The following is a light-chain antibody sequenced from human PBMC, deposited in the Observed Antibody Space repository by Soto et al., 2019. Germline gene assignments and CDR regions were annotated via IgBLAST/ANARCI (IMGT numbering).Light chain of an antibody. CDR3: QQYNSYSGM. CDR1: QRISSY. Sequence: AIQMTQSPSSSSASAVEGVIITCRASQRISSYLAWYQQKPGKAPKLLIFDASSLESGVPSRFSGNGSGTEFTLTISGLQPDDFASYYCQQYNSYSGMFGQGTKVDIK. CDR2: DAS. J-gene: IGKJ1*01. V-gene: IGKV1-8*01.